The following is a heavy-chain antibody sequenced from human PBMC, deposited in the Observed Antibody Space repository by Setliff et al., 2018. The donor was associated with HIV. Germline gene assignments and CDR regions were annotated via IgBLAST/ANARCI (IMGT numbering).Heavy chain of an antibody. CDR1: GFTFSTYG. CDR3: AKNPGRSGYYGGNYLDF. J-gene: IGHJ4*02. V-gene: IGHV3-30*02. D-gene: IGHD3-22*01. Sequence: PGGSLRLSCAVSGFTFSTYGMHWVRQAPGKGLEWVTFIEHDGSKKFYADSVKGRFTISRDNSKNTLYLQMNSLRAEDTAIYYCAKNPGRSGYYGGNYLDFWGRGSLVTVSS. CDR2: IEHDGSKK.